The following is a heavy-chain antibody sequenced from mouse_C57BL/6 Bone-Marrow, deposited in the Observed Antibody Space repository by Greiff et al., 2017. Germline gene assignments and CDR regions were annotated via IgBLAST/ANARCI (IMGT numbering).Heavy chain of an antibody. CDR1: GYTFTSYW. Sequence: QVQLQQSGAELVRPGSSVKLSCKASGYTFTSYWMDWVKQRPGQGLEWIGNIYPSDSETHYNQKFKDKATLTVDKSSSTAYMQLSSLTSEDSAVYYCARCRPWYFDVWGTGTTVTVSS. CDR2: IYPSDSET. CDR3: ARCRPWYFDV. V-gene: IGHV1-61*01. J-gene: IGHJ1*03.